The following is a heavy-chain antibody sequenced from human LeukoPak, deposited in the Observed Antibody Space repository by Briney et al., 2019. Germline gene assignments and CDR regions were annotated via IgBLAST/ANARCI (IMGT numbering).Heavy chain of an antibody. Sequence: PSETLSLTCTVSGGSISSRSYYWGWIRQPPGKGLEWIGSIYYSGSTYYNPSLKSRVTISVDTSKNQFSLNLNSVTAADTAVYYCARYSYGGEDWFDPWGQGTPVTVSS. CDR1: GGSISSRSYY. CDR3: ARYSYGGEDWFDP. V-gene: IGHV4-39*01. D-gene: IGHD5-18*01. CDR2: IYYSGST. J-gene: IGHJ5*02.